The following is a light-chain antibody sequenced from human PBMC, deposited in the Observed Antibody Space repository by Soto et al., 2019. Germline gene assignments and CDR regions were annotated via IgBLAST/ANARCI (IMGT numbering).Light chain of an antibody. CDR3: QQYSNWPET. CDR1: QSISSN. CDR2: DAS. V-gene: IGKV3-15*01. Sequence: EIVMTQSPASLSVSPGDRASLSYRASQSISSNLAWYQQKPGQAPRLLIYDASTRATGIPARFSGGGSGTDFTLTISSLQSEDFAVYYCQQYSNWPETFGQGTKVEIK. J-gene: IGKJ1*01.